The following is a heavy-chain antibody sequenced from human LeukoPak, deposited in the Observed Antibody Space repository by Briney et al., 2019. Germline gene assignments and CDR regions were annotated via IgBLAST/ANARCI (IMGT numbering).Heavy chain of an antibody. CDR2: ISYSGSS. V-gene: IGHV4-39*01. CDR3: ARLSPFCRSTSCSTPYYFDY. J-gene: IGHJ4*02. CDR1: ARSISSSSYY. D-gene: IGHD2-2*01. Sequence: SETLSLTCTVSARSISSSSYYWGWIRQPPGKGLEWIGSISYSGSSFYNASLKSRVTISVDTSKNHFSLKLTSVTATDTAVYYCARLSPFCRSTSCSTPYYFDYWGQGTLLTVSS.